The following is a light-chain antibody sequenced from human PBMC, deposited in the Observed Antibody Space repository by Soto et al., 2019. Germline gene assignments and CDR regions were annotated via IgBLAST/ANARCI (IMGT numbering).Light chain of an antibody. CDR2: GNI. J-gene: IGLJ3*02. V-gene: IGLV1-40*01. Sequence: QAVLTQPPSVSGAPGQRVTISCTGSSSNIGAGYDVHWYQQRPGTAPKLLIFGNINRPSGVPDRFSGSKSGTSASLAITGLQAEDEADYYCSSYAGSNTLVFGGGTKLTVL. CDR3: SSYAGSNTLV. CDR1: SSNIGAGYD.